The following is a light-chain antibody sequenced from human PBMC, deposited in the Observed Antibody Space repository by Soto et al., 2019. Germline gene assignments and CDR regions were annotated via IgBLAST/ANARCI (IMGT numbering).Light chain of an antibody. CDR3: CSYAGSSIPYV. CDR1: SSDVGNYNL. Sequence: QSALTQPASVSGSPGQSITISCTGTSSDVGNYNLVSWYQQHPGKAPKLMIYEGSKRPSGVSNRFSGSKSGNTASLTISGLQAEDEADYYCCSYAGSSIPYVFGTGTKVTVL. CDR2: EGS. V-gene: IGLV2-23*01. J-gene: IGLJ1*01.